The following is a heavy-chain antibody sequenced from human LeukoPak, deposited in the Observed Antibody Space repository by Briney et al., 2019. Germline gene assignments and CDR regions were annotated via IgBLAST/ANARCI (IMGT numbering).Heavy chain of an antibody. CDR1: GGSISSYY. J-gene: IGHJ6*03. Sequence: SETLSLTCTVSGGSISSYYWSWIRQPAGKGLEWIGRIYTSGSTNYNPSLKSRVTMSVDTSKNQFSLKLSSVTAADTAVYYCARDFWVVGANHYYYYMDAWGKGTTVTVSS. D-gene: IGHD1-26*01. V-gene: IGHV4-4*07. CDR3: ARDFWVVGANHYYYYMDA. CDR2: IYTSGST.